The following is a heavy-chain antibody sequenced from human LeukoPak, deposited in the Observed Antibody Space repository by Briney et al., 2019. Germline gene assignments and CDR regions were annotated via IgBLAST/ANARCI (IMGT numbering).Heavy chain of an antibody. D-gene: IGHD2-15*01. Sequence: GGSLRLSCAASGFTFSSYSMNWVRQAPGKGLEWVSYISSSSSTIYYADSVKGRFTISRDNAKNSLYLQMNSLRAEDTAVYYCARDGGHCSGGSCYGGGGYYYMDVWGKGTTVTVSS. CDR3: ARDGGHCSGGSCYGGGGYYYMDV. CDR2: ISSSSSTI. V-gene: IGHV3-48*01. CDR1: GFTFSSYS. J-gene: IGHJ6*03.